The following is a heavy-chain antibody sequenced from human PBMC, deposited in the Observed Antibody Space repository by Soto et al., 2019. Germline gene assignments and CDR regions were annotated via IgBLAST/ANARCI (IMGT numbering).Heavy chain of an antibody. CDR1: GFTFSSYG. D-gene: IGHD3-10*01. CDR2: ISYDGSNK. CDR3: AKVGLRFGTQADLYYYYGMDV. Sequence: QVQLVESGGGVVQPGRSLRLSCAASGFTFSSYGMHWVRQAPGKGLEWVAVISYDGSNKYYADSVKGRFTISRDNSKNKLYLQMNSLRAEDTAVYYCAKVGLRFGTQADLYYYYGMDVWGQGTTVTVSS. J-gene: IGHJ6*02. V-gene: IGHV3-30*18.